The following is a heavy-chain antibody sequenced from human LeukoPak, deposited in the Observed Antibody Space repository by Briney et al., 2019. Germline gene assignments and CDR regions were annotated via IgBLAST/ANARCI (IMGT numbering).Heavy chain of an antibody. Sequence: PGGSLRLSCAASGFTLSSCAMNWVRQAPGKGLEWVSAISGSGGSTYYADSVKGRFTISRDNSKNTLYLQMNSLRAEDTAVYYCVKALVFVVTNPFDIWGQGTMVTVSS. D-gene: IGHD4-23*01. CDR1: GFTLSSCA. V-gene: IGHV3-23*01. J-gene: IGHJ3*02. CDR3: VKALVFVVTNPFDI. CDR2: ISGSGGST.